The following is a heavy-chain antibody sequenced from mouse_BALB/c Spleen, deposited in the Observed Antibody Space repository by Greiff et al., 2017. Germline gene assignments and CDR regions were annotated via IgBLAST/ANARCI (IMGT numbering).Heavy chain of an antibody. D-gene: IGHD2-14*01. J-gene: IGHJ3*01. Sequence: VQLQQSGPGLVAPSQSLSITCTVSGFSLTSYGVHWVRQPPGKGLEWLGVICAGGSTNYNSALMSRLSISKDNSKSQVFLKMNSLQTDDTAMYYCASYYRYSWFAYWGQGTLVTVSA. CDR1: GFSLTSYG. CDR2: ICAGGST. CDR3: ASYYRYSWFAY. V-gene: IGHV2-9*02.